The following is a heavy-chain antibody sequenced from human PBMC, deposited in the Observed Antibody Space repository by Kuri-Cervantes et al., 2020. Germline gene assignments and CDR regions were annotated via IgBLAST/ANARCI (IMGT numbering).Heavy chain of an antibody. CDR1: GFTFSRYW. Sequence: GGSLRLSCAASGFTFSRYWMSWVRQAPGKRLEWVANINEDGREKYYVDSVKGRFTISRDNAKNSLYLQMNSLRAEDTAVYYCARVKVATISGLDYWGQGTLVTVSS. CDR3: ARVKVATISGLDY. V-gene: IGHV3-7*01. CDR2: INEDGREK. D-gene: IGHD5-12*01. J-gene: IGHJ4*02.